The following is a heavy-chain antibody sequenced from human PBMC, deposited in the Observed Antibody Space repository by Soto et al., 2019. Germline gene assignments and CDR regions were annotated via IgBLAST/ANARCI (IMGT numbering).Heavy chain of an antibody. D-gene: IGHD3-22*01. Sequence: EVQLLESGGGLAQPGGSLRLSCAASGFTFSSYAMSWVRQAPGKGLEWVSAISGSGVSTYYADSVKGRFTISRDNSKNTMYLQMSSLRAEDRAVYYCAKSPGLYYYDSSGYYHYDYWGQGTLVTVSS. CDR3: AKSPGLYYYDSSGYYHYDY. J-gene: IGHJ4*02. CDR2: ISGSGVST. V-gene: IGHV3-23*01. CDR1: GFTFSSYA.